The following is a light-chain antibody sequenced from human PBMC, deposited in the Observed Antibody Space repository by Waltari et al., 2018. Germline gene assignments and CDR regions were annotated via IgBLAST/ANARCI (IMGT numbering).Light chain of an antibody. CDR2: GAS. V-gene: IGKV3-15*01. CDR3: QQYNNWPHT. Sequence: EIVMTQSPATLSVSPGETATLSCRASQSVSSSLAWYQQKPGQAPRLLIYGASTRATGIPARFSGNGSGTEFTLTISRLQSEDFAVYHCQQYNNWPHTFGQGTEVEIK. J-gene: IGKJ1*01. CDR1: QSVSSS.